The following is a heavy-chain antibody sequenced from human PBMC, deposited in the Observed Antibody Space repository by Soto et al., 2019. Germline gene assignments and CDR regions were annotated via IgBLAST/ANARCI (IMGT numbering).Heavy chain of an antibody. V-gene: IGHV4-4*02. CDR2: IYHSGST. D-gene: IGHD3-3*01. J-gene: IGHJ6*02. Sequence: SETLSLTCAVSGGSISSSNWWSWVRQPPGKGLEWIGEIYHSGSTNYNPSLKSRVTISVDKSKNQFSLQLSSVTAADTAVYYCARASSVLRFLEWSPLYGMDVWGQGTTVTVSS. CDR1: GGSISSSNW. CDR3: ARASSVLRFLEWSPLYGMDV.